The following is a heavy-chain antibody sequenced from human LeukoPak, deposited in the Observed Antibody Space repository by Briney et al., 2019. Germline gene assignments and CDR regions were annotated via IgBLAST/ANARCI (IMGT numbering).Heavy chain of an antibody. CDR3: AVAGDSGYDSLDY. D-gene: IGHD5-12*01. Sequence: GSSVKVSCKASGGTFSSYAISWMRQAPGQGLEWMGRIIPILGTANYAQKFQGRVTITTDESTSTAYMELSSLRSEDTAVYYCAVAGDSGYDSLDYWGQGTLVTVSS. J-gene: IGHJ4*02. V-gene: IGHV1-69*11. CDR1: GGTFSSYA. CDR2: IIPILGTA.